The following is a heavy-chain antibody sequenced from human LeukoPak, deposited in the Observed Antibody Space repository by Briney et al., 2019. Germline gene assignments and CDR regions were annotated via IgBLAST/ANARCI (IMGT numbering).Heavy chain of an antibody. Sequence: PGGSLRLSCAASGFTFSSCYMHWVRQAPGRGLEYVSTIASDGTSTYYSTSVKGRVTTSRDNSQNTLYLKMGSLRPEDTAIYYCARSTRYFGSAMYYFDNWGQGTLVTVSS. V-gene: IGHV3-64*01. CDR3: ARSTRYFGSAMYYFDN. J-gene: IGHJ4*02. CDR1: GFTFSSCY. D-gene: IGHD3-10*01. CDR2: IASDGTST.